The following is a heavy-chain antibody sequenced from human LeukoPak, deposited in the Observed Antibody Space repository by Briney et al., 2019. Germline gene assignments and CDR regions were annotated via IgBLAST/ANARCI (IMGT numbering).Heavy chain of an antibody. D-gene: IGHD6-13*01. V-gene: IGHV3-11*04. J-gene: IGHJ4*02. CDR1: GFTFNDYY. CDR2: ISGSGTTI. CDR3: ASGGIAAAAPADY. Sequence: PGGSLRLSCAASGFTFNDYYMSWIRQAPGKGLEWVSYISGSGTTIFYADSVKGRFTISRDNAKNSFYLQMNSLRAEDTAVYYCASGGIAAAAPADYWGQGTLVTVSS.